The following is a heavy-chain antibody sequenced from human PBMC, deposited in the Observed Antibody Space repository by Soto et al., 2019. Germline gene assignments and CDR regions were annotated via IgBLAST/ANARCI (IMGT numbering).Heavy chain of an antibody. CDR2: ISGSGGST. D-gene: IGHD2-15*01. J-gene: IGHJ6*02. Sequence: GGSLRLSCAASGFTFSSYAMSWVRQAPGKGLEWVSAISGSGGSTYYADSVKGRFTISRDNSKNTLYLQMNSLRAEDTAVYYCAKDQGICSGGSCYSPGGMDVWGQGTTVTVSS. V-gene: IGHV3-23*01. CDR1: GFTFSSYA. CDR3: AKDQGICSGGSCYSPGGMDV.